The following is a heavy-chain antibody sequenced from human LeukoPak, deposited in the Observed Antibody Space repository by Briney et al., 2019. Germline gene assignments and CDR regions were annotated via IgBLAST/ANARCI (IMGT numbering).Heavy chain of an antibody. CDR2: ISSSSSYI. CDR1: GFTFSSYS. V-gene: IGHV3-21*01. Sequence: PGGSLRLSCAASGFTFSSYSMNWVRQAPGKGLEWVSSISSSSSYIYYADSVKGRFTISRDNAKNSLYLQMNSLRAEDTAVYYCARDTAGYEGDAFDIWGQGTMVTVSS. CDR3: ARDTAGYEGDAFDI. J-gene: IGHJ3*02. D-gene: IGHD5-12*01.